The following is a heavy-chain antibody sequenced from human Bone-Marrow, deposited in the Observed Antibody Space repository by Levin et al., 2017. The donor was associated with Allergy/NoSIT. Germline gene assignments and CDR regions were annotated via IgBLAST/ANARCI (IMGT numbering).Heavy chain of an antibody. J-gene: IGHJ4*02. V-gene: IGHV3-23*01. D-gene: IGHD4/OR15-4a*01. CDR1: KFNFKLYS. Sequence: PGGSLRLSCAASKFNFKLYSMSWVRQAPGRGLEWVAGISTTGGATYYADSVRGRFIVSRDNSGDTPFLELNNLRAEDTALYYCARQVNYGALDYWGQGTLVTVSS. CDR2: ISTTGGAT. CDR3: ARQVNYGALDY.